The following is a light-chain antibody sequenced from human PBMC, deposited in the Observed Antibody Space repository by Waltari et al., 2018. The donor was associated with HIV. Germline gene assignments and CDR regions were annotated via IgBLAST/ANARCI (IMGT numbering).Light chain of an antibody. V-gene: IGLV1-44*01. J-gene: IGLJ2*01. CDR2: SNN. CDR1: TSNIGPNV. CDR3: ATWDDTPTGHVL. Sequence: QSVLAQPPSVSGTPGQRVTISCSGTTSNIGPNVVNWYQQVPGTAPKLLISSNNQRPSGVPDRFSGFKSGTSASLAINGLQSEDEADYYCATWDDTPTGHVLFGGGTKVTVL.